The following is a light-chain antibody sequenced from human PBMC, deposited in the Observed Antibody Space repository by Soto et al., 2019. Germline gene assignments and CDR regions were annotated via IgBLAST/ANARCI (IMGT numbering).Light chain of an antibody. CDR1: QDIRND. J-gene: IGKJ1*01. V-gene: IGKV1-17*02. Sequence: DIQMTQSPSSLSASVGDSVTITCRPSQDIRNDLGWFQVKPGKAPKSLIYAASRLQSGVPSRFSGSGSETEFSLTIINLQPEDFATYFCVQYNIYSWTFGQGTKVEI. CDR2: AAS. CDR3: VQYNIYSWT.